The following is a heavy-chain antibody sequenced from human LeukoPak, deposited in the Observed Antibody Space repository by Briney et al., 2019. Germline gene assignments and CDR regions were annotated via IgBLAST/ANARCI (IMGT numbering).Heavy chain of an antibody. D-gene: IGHD4-11*01. CDR3: ARDSADSNGLY. V-gene: IGHV3-74*01. CDR2: INSDGSST. Sequence: GGFLRLSCAASGFTFSSYWMHWVRQAPGKGLVWVSRINSDGSSTSYADSVKGRFTISRDNAKNTLYLQMNSLRAEDTAVYYCARDSADSNGLYWGQGTLVTVSS. CDR1: GFTFSSYW. J-gene: IGHJ4*02.